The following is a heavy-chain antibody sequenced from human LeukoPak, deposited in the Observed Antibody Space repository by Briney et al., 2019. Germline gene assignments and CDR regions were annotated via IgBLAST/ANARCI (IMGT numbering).Heavy chain of an antibody. V-gene: IGHV4-4*07. J-gene: IGHJ4*02. CDR3: VRESKTYDGSGYCHDY. CDR1: GGSIRNYF. CDR2: IYTSGSI. D-gene: IGHD3-22*01. Sequence: SETLSLTCSVSGGSIRNYFWSWIRQPAGKGLEWIGRIYTSGSIDYKPSLRSRVTMSVDTSRNQFSLKLTSVTAADTAVYYCVRESKTYDGSGYCHDYWGQGTLVTVSS.